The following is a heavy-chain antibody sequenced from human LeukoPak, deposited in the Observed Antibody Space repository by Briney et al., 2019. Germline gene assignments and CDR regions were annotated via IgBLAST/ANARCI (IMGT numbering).Heavy chain of an antibody. CDR1: GYSFTSYW. CDR3: ARLLQRGSGRAYYYGMDV. Sequence: GESLKISCKGSGYSFTSYWIGWVRQMPGKGLEWMGIIYPGDSDTRCSPSFQGQVTISADKSISTAYLQWSSLKASDTAMYYCARLLQRGSGRAYYYGMDVWGQGTTVTVSS. V-gene: IGHV5-51*01. J-gene: IGHJ6*02. CDR2: IYPGDSDT. D-gene: IGHD3-10*01.